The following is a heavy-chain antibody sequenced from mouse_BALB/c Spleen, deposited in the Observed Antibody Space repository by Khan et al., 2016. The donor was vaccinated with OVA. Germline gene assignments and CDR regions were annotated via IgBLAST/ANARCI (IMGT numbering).Heavy chain of an antibody. V-gene: IGHV9-3*02. CDR1: GYTFTNYG. CDR2: INTNTGEP. CDR3: ARPPSCSDTLDH. J-gene: IGHJ4*01. Sequence: QIQLVQSGPELKKPGETVKISCKASGYTFTNYGINWVKQAPGKGLKWMGWINTNTGEPTYAEEFKGRFAFSLDTSASPAYLQLNNFTNEDTATYFCARPPSCSDTLDHWGQGTSVTVSS.